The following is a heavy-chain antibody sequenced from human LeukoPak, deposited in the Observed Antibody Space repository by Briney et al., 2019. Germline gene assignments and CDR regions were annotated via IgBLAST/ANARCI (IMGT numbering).Heavy chain of an antibody. CDR1: GFSFSTYS. V-gene: IGHV3-21*04. CDR3: ATRPWRVTTAYYYYYMDV. Sequence: TGGSLRLSCAASGFSFSTYSMNWVRQAPGKGLEWVSSISRSNSYIHYADSVKGRFTISRDNSKNTLYLQMNSLRAEDTAVYYCATRPWRVTTAYYYYYMDVWGKGTTVTISS. J-gene: IGHJ6*03. D-gene: IGHD4-17*01. CDR2: ISRSNSYI.